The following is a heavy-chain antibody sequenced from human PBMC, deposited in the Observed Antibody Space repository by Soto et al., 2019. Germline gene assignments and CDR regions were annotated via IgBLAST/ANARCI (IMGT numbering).Heavy chain of an antibody. CDR2: IDPSDSYT. V-gene: IGHV5-10-1*01. D-gene: IGHD3-22*01. Sequence: SLKISCKGSGYSFTSYWISWVRQMPGKGLEWMGRIDPSDSYTNYSPSFQGHVTISADKSISTAYLQWSSLKASDTAMYYCASNSETYYYDSSGYPVWGQGTTVTVSS. CDR3: ASNSETYYYDSSGYPV. J-gene: IGHJ6*02. CDR1: GYSFTSYW.